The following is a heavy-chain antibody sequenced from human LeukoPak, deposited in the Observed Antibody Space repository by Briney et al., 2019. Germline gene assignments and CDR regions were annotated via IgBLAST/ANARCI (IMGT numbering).Heavy chain of an antibody. Sequence: GSLRLSCAASGFTFSYYYMSWIRQAPGKGLEWGSYISSSGSTIYYADSVKGRFTISRDNAKNSLYLQMNSLRAEDTAVYYCARSRGSIYGMDVWGQGTTVTVSS. V-gene: IGHV3-11*01. J-gene: IGHJ6*02. CDR1: GFTFSYYY. CDR2: ISSSGSTI. CDR3: ARSRGSIYGMDV. D-gene: IGHD3-10*01.